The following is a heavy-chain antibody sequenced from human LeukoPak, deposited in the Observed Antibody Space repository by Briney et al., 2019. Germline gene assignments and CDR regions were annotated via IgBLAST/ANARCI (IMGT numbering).Heavy chain of an antibody. Sequence: PSETLSLTCTVSGGSVSSGSYYWSWIRQPPGKGLEWIGYIYYSGSTNYNPSLKSRVTISVDTSKNQFSLKLSSVTAADTAVYYCASPIAAAGTGDYWGQGTLVTVSS. V-gene: IGHV4-61*01. CDR3: ASPIAAAGTGDY. CDR2: IYYSGST. CDR1: GGSVSSGSYY. J-gene: IGHJ4*02. D-gene: IGHD6-13*01.